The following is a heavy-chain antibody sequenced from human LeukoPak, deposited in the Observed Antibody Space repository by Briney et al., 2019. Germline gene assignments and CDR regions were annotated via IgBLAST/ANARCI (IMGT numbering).Heavy chain of an antibody. V-gene: IGHV3-30*03. D-gene: IGHD4-17*01. CDR1: GFTFSNYS. Sequence: GGSLRLSCAASGFTFSNYSMNWVRQAPGKGLEWVAVMPNDGTKTYYADSLKRQFTISRDNSKNTLFLQMNSLRPEDTAVYYCAREGATVTPWFYFYMDAWGKGTTVTVSS. CDR2: MPNDGTKT. CDR3: AREGATVTPWFYFYMDA. J-gene: IGHJ6*03.